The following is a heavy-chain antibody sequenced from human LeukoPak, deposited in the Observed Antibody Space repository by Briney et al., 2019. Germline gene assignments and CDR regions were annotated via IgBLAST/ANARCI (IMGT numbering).Heavy chain of an antibody. V-gene: IGHV3-23*01. CDR3: AKVSGGNGY. CDR1: GFTFSTYA. J-gene: IGHJ4*02. CDR2: ISGSGGST. D-gene: IGHD2-15*01. Sequence: PGGSPRLSCAVSGFTFSTYAMSWVRQAPGKGLEWVSAISGSGGSTYYADSVKGRFTISRDNSKNTLYLQMNSLRAEDTAIYYCAKVSGGNGYWGQGTLVTVSS.